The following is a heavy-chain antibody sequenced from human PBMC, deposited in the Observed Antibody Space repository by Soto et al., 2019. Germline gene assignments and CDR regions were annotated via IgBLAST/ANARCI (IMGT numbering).Heavy chain of an antibody. D-gene: IGHD2-8*01. CDR1: GFTFSSYA. CDR3: AKVNPWIVLMVYAHGYFDY. Sequence: EVQLLESGGGLVQPGGSLRLSCAASGFTFSSYAMSWVRQAPGKGLEWVSAISGSGGSTYYADSVKGRFTISRDNSKNTLYLPMNSLRAEDTAVYYCAKVNPWIVLMVYAHGYFDYWGQGTLVTVSS. CDR2: ISGSGGST. J-gene: IGHJ4*02. V-gene: IGHV3-23*01.